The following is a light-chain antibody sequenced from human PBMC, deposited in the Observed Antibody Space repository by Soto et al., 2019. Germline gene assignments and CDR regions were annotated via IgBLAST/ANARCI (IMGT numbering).Light chain of an antibody. Sequence: IQLTQSPSSLSASMGDRVTITCRASQGMINYLAWYQQKPGKAPKLLIYGASTLQGGVPSRFSGSGSGTDFTLTVSSLQPEDRATYYCQKLFMYPPTFGPGTKEHIK. J-gene: IGKJ3*01. CDR1: QGMINY. CDR2: GAS. V-gene: IGKV1-9*01. CDR3: QKLFMYPPT.